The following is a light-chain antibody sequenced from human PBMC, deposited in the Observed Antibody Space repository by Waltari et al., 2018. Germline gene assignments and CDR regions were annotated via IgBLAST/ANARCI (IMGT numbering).Light chain of an antibody. V-gene: IGLV1-40*01. CDR2: GNN. CDR3: HSFDTSLSDGVV. J-gene: IGLJ3*02. Sequence: QSMLTQPPSVSGAPGQRVPLSCTGSCPNTGAGHDVPWFQVFPGTGPKLLIYGNNNRPSGVPDRFSGSKSGTSASLTITGLQAEDEADYYCHSFDTSLSDGVVFGGGTKVTVL. CDR1: CPNTGAGHD.